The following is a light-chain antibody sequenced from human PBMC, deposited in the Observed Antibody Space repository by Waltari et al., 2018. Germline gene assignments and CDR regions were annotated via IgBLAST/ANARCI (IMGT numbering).Light chain of an antibody. V-gene: IGKV3-15*01. CDR1: QSFSNN. CDR3: QQYKNWPRT. CDR2: GAY. Sequence: EIVMTQSPATLSESPGERATPSCRASQSFSNNLAWYQRRPGQAPILLIYGAYARATGISARFSGGGYGTDFTLTIHSMQSEDFAVYYCQQYKNWPRTFGPGTKVEIK. J-gene: IGKJ3*01.